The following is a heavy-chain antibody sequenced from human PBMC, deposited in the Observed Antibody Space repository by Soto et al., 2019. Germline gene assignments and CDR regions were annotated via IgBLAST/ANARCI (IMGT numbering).Heavy chain of an antibody. CDR3: AKDPNYYDFWAGSYYYHGMDV. Sequence: QVQLVQSGAEVKAPGASVKVACKTSGYTFTNYFVHWVRQAPGQGLEWMGAINPGNRITNYALKFQGRVTMTRDTSTNTVYLELISLRSEDTAVYSCAKDPNYYDFWAGSYYYHGMDVWGQGTTVTVSS. V-gene: IGHV1-46*01. CDR1: GYTFTNYF. CDR2: INPGNRIT. J-gene: IGHJ6*02. D-gene: IGHD3-3*01.